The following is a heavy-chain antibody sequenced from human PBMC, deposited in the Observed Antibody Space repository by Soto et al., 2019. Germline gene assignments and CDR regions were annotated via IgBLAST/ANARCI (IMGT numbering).Heavy chain of an antibody. CDR2: MNPNSGNT. J-gene: IGHJ5*02. D-gene: IGHD6-13*01. Sequence: QVQLVQSGAEVKKPGASVKVSCKASGYTFTSYDINWVRQATGQGLEWMGWMNPNSGNTGYAQKFQGRVTMPRNTSRSNADLALRRLRSEDTAVHYWARGHAPHHRSRWYDWFEPWGQGTLVTVSS. V-gene: IGHV1-8*01. CDR1: GYTFTSYD. CDR3: ARGHAPHHRSRWYDWFEP.